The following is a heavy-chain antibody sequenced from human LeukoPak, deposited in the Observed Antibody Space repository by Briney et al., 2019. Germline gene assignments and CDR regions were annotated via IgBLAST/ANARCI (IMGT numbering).Heavy chain of an antibody. V-gene: IGHV4-61*02. CDR2: ISSSGST. D-gene: IGHD3-22*01. CDR1: GDSISSGDYY. J-gene: IGHJ3*02. Sequence: PSETLSLTCTVSGDSISSGDYYWSWIRQPAGKGLEWIGRISSSGSTNYNPSLKSRVTISVDTSKNQFSLKLSSVTAADTAVYFCARGPYSYDGSGAFDIWGQGTVVTVSS. CDR3: ARGPYSYDGSGAFDI.